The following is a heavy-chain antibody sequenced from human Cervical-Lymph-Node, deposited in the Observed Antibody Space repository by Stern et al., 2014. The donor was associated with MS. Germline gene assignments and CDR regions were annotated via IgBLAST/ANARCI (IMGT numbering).Heavy chain of an antibody. Sequence: QVQLVESGGGVVQPGRSLRLSCAASGFTFSSYGMHWVRQAPGKGLEWVAVIWYDGSNKYYADSVKGRFTISRDNSKNTLYLQMNSLRAEDTAVYYCVREFTADSSSWYDDAFDIWGQGTMVTVSS. V-gene: IGHV3-33*01. CDR3: VREFTADSSSWYDDAFDI. J-gene: IGHJ3*02. CDR1: GFTFSSYG. CDR2: IWYDGSNK. D-gene: IGHD6-13*01.